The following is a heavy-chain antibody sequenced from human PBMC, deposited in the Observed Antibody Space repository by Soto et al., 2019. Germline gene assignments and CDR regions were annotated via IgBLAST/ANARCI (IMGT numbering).Heavy chain of an antibody. D-gene: IGHD6-19*01. J-gene: IGHJ4*02. CDR2: IKNKANSYTT. CDR1: GFTFSDHY. Sequence: EVQLVESGGGLVQPEGSLRLSCAASGFTFSDHYMDWVRQAPGKGLEWVGRIKNKANSYTTEYAAPVKGRFIISRNDSKNSVYLQMNRLKTADPAVYYCTRVRLGINRYSDYWGQGNLVTVSS. V-gene: IGHV3-72*01. CDR3: TRVRLGINRYSDY.